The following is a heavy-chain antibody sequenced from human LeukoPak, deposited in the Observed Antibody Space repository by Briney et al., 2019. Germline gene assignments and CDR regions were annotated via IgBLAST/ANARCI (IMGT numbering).Heavy chain of an antibody. CDR3: ARAYYYGSGSYQFDY. V-gene: IGHV3-13*01. J-gene: IGHJ4*02. CDR2: IGTAGDT. CDR1: GFTFSSYD. Sequence: RSGGSLRLSCAASGFTFSSYDMHWVRQPTGKGLEWVSAIGTAGDTYYPASVKGRFTISREKAKNSLYLQMNSLRAGDTAVYYCARAYYYGSGSYQFDYWGQGTLVTVSS. D-gene: IGHD3-10*01.